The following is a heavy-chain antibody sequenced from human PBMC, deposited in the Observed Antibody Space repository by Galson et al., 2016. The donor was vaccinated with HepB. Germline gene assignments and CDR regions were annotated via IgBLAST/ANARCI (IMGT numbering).Heavy chain of an antibody. V-gene: IGHV3-13*01. Sequence: SLSLSCAASGFTFSSYDMHWVRQPTGKGLEWVSGAGTAGDTYYPGSVKGRFTISRENAKNSLYLQMNSLRAGDTAVYYCARADTVMGTYWYFDLWGQGTLVTVSS. CDR3: ARADTVMGTYWYFDL. CDR2: AGTAGDT. CDR1: GFTFSSYD. J-gene: IGHJ2*01. D-gene: IGHD5-18*01.